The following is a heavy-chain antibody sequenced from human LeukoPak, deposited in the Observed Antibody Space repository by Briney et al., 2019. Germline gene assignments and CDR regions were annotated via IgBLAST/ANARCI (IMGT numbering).Heavy chain of an antibody. Sequence: PGRSLRLSCAASGFTFSSYGMHWVRQAPGKGLESVAGIWYDGSNKYYADSVKGRFTISRDNSKNTLFLQMNSLRAEDTAVYHCARGRYYGDYVSDYWGQGTLVTVPS. V-gene: IGHV3-33*01. J-gene: IGHJ4*02. CDR1: GFTFSSYG. CDR2: IWYDGSNK. D-gene: IGHD4-17*01. CDR3: ARGRYYGDYVSDY.